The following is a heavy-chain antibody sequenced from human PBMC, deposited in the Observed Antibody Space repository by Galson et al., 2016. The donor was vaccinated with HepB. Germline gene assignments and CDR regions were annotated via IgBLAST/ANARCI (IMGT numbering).Heavy chain of an antibody. CDR2: INQNGSEK. CDR1: GFIFSKYR. D-gene: IGHD2-2*01. J-gene: IGHJ5*02. V-gene: IGHV3-7*01. Sequence: SLRLSCAASGFIFSKYRMSWVRQAPGKGLEWVANINQNGSEKYYVDSVKGRFTISRDNARNSLYLQMNSLRVEDTAVYYCARLRYEVWFDPWGQGTLVTVSS. CDR3: ARLRYEVWFDP.